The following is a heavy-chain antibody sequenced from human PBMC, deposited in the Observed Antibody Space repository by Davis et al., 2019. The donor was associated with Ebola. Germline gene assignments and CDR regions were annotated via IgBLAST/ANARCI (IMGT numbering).Heavy chain of an antibody. CDR3: AREIRGAAGFDY. Sequence: PGGSLRLSCAASGFTFSSYWMHWVRQAPGKGLVWVSRINSDGSSINYADSVKGRFSISRDNAKNTVYLEMNSLRADDTAVYYCAREIRGAAGFDYWGQGTLVTVSS. CDR1: GFTFSSYW. J-gene: IGHJ4*02. V-gene: IGHV3-74*01. CDR2: INSDGSSI. D-gene: IGHD6-25*01.